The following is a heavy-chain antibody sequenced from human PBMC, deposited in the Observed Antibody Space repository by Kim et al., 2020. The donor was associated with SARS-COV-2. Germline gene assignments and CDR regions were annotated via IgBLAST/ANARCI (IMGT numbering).Heavy chain of an antibody. CDR2: IYYSGST. Sequence: SETLSLTCTVSGGSISSGGYYWSWIRQHPGKCLEWIGYIYYSGSTYYNPSLKSRVTISVDTSKNQFSLKLSSVTAADTAVYYCARDLYYGSGSYYQEALYYYYGMDVWGQGTTVTVSS. D-gene: IGHD3-10*01. V-gene: IGHV4-31*03. CDR3: ARDLYYGSGSYYQEALYYYYGMDV. CDR1: GGSISSGGYY. J-gene: IGHJ6*02.